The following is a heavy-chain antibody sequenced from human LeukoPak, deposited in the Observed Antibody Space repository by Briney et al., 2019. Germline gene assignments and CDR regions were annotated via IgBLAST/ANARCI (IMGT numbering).Heavy chain of an antibody. Sequence: PGGSLRLSCAGSGFSFSRYWMAWVRQAPGKGLEWVASINQDVSRIHYVYSVKGRFTISRDNAKSSLFLQMTSLRVEDTAVYYCARLKDDVTKFDYWGQGTLVTVSS. CDR1: GFSFSRYW. D-gene: IGHD2-8*01. J-gene: IGHJ4*02. V-gene: IGHV3-7*01. CDR3: ARLKDDVTKFDY. CDR2: INQDVSRI.